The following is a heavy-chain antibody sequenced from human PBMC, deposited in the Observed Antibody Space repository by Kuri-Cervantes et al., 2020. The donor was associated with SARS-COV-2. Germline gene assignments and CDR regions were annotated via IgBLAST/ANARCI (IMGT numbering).Heavy chain of an antibody. D-gene: IGHD3-3*01. CDR2: FDPEDGET. J-gene: IGHJ4*02. CDR1: GGAFSSYP. V-gene: IGHV1-24*01. Sequence: ASVKVSCKASGGAFSSYPLSWVRQAPGKGLEWMGGFDPEDGETIYAQKFQGRVTMTEDTSTDTAYMELSSLRSEDTAVYYCATRPRFLEWLLSYYFDYWGQGTLVTVSS. CDR3: ATRPRFLEWLLSYYFDY.